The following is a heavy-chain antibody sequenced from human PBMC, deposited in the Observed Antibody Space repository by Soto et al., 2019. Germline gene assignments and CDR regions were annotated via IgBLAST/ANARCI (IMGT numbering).Heavy chain of an antibody. Sequence: QVQLVESGGGVVQPGRSLRLSCAASGFTFSSYAMHWVRQAPGKGLEWVAVISYDGSNKYYADSVKGRFTISRDNSKNTLYLQMNSLRAEDTAVYYCARDNSYFGGNYYYGIDVWGQGTTVTVSS. CDR3: ARDNSYFGGNYYYGIDV. D-gene: IGHD1-20*01. V-gene: IGHV3-30-3*01. J-gene: IGHJ6*02. CDR1: GFTFSSYA. CDR2: ISYDGSNK.